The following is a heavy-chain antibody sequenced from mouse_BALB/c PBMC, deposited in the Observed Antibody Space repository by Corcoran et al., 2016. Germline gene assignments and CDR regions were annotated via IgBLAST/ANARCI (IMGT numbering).Heavy chain of an antibody. CDR1: GFNIKDTY. D-gene: IGHD4-1*01. V-gene: IGHV14-3*02. Sequence: EVQLQQSGAELVKPGASVKLSCTASGFNIKDTYMHWVKQRPEQGLEWIGRIDPANGNTKYDPKLQGKATITADTSSNTAYLQLSSLTSEDTAVYYCARSWDVDYWGQGTTLTVSS. J-gene: IGHJ2*01. CDR3: ARSWDVDY. CDR2: IDPANGNT.